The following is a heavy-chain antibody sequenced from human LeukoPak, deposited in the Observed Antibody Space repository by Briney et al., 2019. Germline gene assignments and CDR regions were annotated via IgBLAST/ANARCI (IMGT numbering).Heavy chain of an antibody. V-gene: IGHV1-18*01. CDR3: ARSGANYWCDY. CDR2: ITAYNGNT. D-gene: IGHD2-8*02. CDR1: GYIFDRYA. Sequence: ASVKVSCKASGYIFDRYAMNWVRQAPGQGLEWLGWITAYNGNTKYAPKGQGRVTMTTDKSTGTAYMELRSLRSDDTAVYYCARSGANYWCDYWGQGTLVTASS. J-gene: IGHJ4*02.